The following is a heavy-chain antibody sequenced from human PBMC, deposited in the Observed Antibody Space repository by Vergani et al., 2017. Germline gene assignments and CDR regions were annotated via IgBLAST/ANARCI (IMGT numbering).Heavy chain of an antibody. CDR3: ARGIICGGDCYRYYYYYYMDV. V-gene: IGHV1-69*01. D-gene: IGHD2-21*02. CDR2: LIPIFGTA. Sequence: QVQLVQSGAEVKKPGSSVKVSCKASGGTFSSYAISWVRQAPGQGLEWMGGLIPIFGTANYAQKFQGRVTITADESTSTAYMELSSLRSEDTAVYYCARGIICGGDCYRYYYYYYMDVWGKGTTVTVSS. CDR1: GGTFSSYA. J-gene: IGHJ6*03.